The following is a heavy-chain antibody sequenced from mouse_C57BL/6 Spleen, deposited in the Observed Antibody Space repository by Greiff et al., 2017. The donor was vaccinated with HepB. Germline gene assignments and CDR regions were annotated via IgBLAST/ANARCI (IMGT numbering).Heavy chain of an antibody. J-gene: IGHJ4*01. V-gene: IGHV7-3*01. Sequence: EVKLMESGGGLVQPGGSLSLSCAASGFTFTDYYMSWVRQPPGKALEWLGFIRNKANGYTTEYSASVKGRFTISRDNSQSILYLQMNALRAEDSATYYCAVMVTTQYYYAMDYWGQGTSVTVSS. D-gene: IGHD2-1*01. CDR1: GFTFTDYY. CDR3: AVMVTTQYYYAMDY. CDR2: IRNKANGYTT.